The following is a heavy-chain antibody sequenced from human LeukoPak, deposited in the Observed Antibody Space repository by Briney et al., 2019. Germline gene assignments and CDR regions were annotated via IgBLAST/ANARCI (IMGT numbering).Heavy chain of an antibody. CDR1: GSSFTSYW. Sequence: GASQKISYEGAGSSFTSYWIGWVRQMPGKGLEWMGIIYPGDSDTRYSPSFQGQVTISADKSISTAYLQWSSLKASDTAMYYCARLGGYSYGGLLDYWGQGTLVTVSS. CDR3: ARLGGYSYGGLLDY. J-gene: IGHJ4*02. D-gene: IGHD5-18*01. V-gene: IGHV5-51*01. CDR2: IYPGDSDT.